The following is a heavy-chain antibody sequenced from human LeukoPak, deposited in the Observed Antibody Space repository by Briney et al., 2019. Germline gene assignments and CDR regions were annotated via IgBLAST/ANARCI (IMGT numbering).Heavy chain of an antibody. CDR3: AVGVLSGGHEWAFYI. J-gene: IGHJ3*02. Sequence: ASVKVSCKASGYTFTSYDINWVRQASGQGLEWMAWMNPNNGNTGNAQKFQGRVTLTRITSISTAYMELSGLRSEDTAVYYCAVGVLSGGHEWAFYIWGQGTMVTVSS. D-gene: IGHD5-12*01. CDR1: GYTFTSYD. CDR2: MNPNNGNT. V-gene: IGHV1-8*01.